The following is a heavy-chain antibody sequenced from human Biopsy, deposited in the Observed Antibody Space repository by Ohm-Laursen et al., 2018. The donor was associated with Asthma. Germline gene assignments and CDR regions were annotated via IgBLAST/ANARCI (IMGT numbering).Heavy chain of an antibody. J-gene: IGHJ4*02. CDR1: GYTFTGYY. V-gene: IGHV1-2*06. CDR2: INPNSGGT. Sequence: SVKVSCKASGYTFTGYYMHWVRPAPGQGLEWMGRINPNSGGTNSAQKFQGRVTMTRDTSISTAYMELSRLRSDGTAVYYCAIVGYSSGWDFFGYWGQGTLVMVSS. CDR3: AIVGYSSGWDFFGY. D-gene: IGHD6-19*01.